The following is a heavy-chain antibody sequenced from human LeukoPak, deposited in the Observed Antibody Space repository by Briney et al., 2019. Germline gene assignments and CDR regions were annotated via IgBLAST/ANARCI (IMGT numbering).Heavy chain of an antibody. J-gene: IGHJ4*02. Sequence: SETLSLTCTVSGGSISSYYWSWIRQPPGKGLELIGYIFDSGYTNYNPSLDSRVTISVDTSKNQFSLKLTSVTAADTAVYYCARAKDFGVVRGFDYWGQGTLVTVSS. CDR2: IFDSGYT. CDR3: ARAKDFGVVRGFDY. CDR1: GGSISSYY. V-gene: IGHV4-59*01. D-gene: IGHD3-3*01.